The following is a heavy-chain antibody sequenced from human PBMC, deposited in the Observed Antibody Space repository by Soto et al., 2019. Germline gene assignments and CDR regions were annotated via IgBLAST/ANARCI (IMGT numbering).Heavy chain of an antibody. J-gene: IGHJ4*02. Sequence: EALKLSWKGSGCSFTSYRNGWVLQMRGKGLEWMGIIYPGDSDTRYSPSFQGQVTISADKSISTAYLQWSSLKASDTAMYYCARHLGPYSSSWSHFDYLGQGTLVTVSS. CDR2: IYPGDSDT. D-gene: IGHD6-13*01. CDR3: ARHLGPYSSSWSHFDY. CDR1: GCSFTSYR. V-gene: IGHV5-51*01.